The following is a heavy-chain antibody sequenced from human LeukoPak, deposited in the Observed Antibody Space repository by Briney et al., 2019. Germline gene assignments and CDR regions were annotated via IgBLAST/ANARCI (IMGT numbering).Heavy chain of an antibody. Sequence: PGGSLRLSSAASGFIFSSYWMSWVRQAPGKGLEWVANIKEDGSEKYYVDSVKGRFTISRDNAKNSLYLQTNSLRAEDTAVYYCARRALRYCSSTSCPAQYYGVDVWGKGTTVTVSS. V-gene: IGHV3-7*03. CDR3: ARRALRYCSSTSCPAQYYGVDV. CDR2: IKEDGSEK. J-gene: IGHJ6*04. D-gene: IGHD2-2*01. CDR1: GFIFSSYW.